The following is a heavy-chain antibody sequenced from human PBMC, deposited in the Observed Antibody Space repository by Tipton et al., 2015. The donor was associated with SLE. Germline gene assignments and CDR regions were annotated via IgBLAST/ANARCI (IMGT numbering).Heavy chain of an antibody. CDR3: ARGSDGEYVRYFDV. CDR1: GGSISFDY. J-gene: IGHJ2*01. V-gene: IGHV4-4*07. Sequence: GLVKPSDTLSLTCTVSGGSISFDYWSWIRQSAGRGLEWIGRIYSSGDSDYNPSLRSRVTMSIDASQNRVSLRLKSVSAADTAVYYCARGSDGEYVRYFDVWGPGTLVTVSS. D-gene: IGHD4-17*01. CDR2: IYSSGDS.